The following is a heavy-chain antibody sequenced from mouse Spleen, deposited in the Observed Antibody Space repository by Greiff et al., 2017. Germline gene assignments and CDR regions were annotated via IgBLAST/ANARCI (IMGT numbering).Heavy chain of an antibody. Sequence: QVQLQQPGAELVKPGASVKLSCKASGYTFTSYWMQWVKQRPGQGLEWIGEIDPSDSYTNYNQKFKGKATLTVDTSSSTAYMQLSSLTSEDSAVYYCARENGLRRGGFAYWGQGTLVTVSA. CDR3: ARENGLRRGGFAY. CDR2: IDPSDSYT. D-gene: IGHD2-2*01. CDR1: GYTFTSYW. V-gene: IGHV1-50*01. J-gene: IGHJ3*01.